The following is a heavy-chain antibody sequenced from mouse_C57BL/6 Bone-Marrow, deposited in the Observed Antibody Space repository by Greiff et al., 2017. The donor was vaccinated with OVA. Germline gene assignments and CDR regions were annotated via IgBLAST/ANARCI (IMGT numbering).Heavy chain of an antibody. CDR3: AGRNYGGSLAY. Sequence: VKLQESGAELVKPGASVKMSCKASGYTFTTYPIEWMKQNHGKSLEWIGNFHPYNDDTKYNEKFKGKATLTVEKSSSTVYLELSRITSDDSAVYDCAGRNYGGSLAYWGQGTLVTVSA. CDR2: FHPYNDDT. V-gene: IGHV1-47*01. J-gene: IGHJ3*01. CDR1: GYTFTTYP. D-gene: IGHD1-2*01.